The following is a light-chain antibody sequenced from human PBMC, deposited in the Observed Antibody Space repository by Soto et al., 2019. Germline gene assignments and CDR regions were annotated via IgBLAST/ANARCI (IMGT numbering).Light chain of an antibody. V-gene: IGKV3-20*01. J-gene: IGKJ4*01. CDR1: QSVSFSS. CDR2: GAS. Sequence: EIVFRQSPGTRSLSPGERATLSCRASQSVSFSSLAWYQQKPGQTPRLLIYGASSRATGIPDRFSGSGSGTDFTFTISRLEPEDFAVYYCQQYGSSPLTFGGGTKVDIK. CDR3: QQYGSSPLT.